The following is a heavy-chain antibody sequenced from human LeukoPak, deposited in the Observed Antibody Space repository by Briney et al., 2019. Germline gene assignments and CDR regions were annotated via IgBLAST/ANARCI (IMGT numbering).Heavy chain of an antibody. D-gene: IGHD2-2*01. V-gene: IGHV4-30-2*01. J-gene: IGHJ4*02. Sequence: SQTLSLTCTVSGGSISSGGYYWSWIRQPPGKGLEWIGYIYHSGSTYYNPSLKSRVTISVDRSKNQFSLKLSSVTAADTAVYYCARGLVPAASGGFDYWGQGTLVTVSS. CDR2: IYHSGST. CDR3: ARGLVPAASGGFDY. CDR1: GGSISSGGYY.